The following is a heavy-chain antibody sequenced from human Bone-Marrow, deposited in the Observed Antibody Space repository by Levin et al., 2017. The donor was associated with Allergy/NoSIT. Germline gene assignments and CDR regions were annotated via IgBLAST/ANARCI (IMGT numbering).Heavy chain of an antibody. D-gene: IGHD1-14*01. J-gene: IGHJ3*01. V-gene: IGHV1-69*13. CDR2: IVPIFGVA. CDR3: ARKFRAGNDAFDL. CDR1: GGVFGSHA. Sequence: SVKVSCKASGGVFGSHAISWLRQAPGQGPEWMGDIVPIFGVANYAQKLQGRITITADESTNTAYMELSSLTSEDTAVYYCARKFRAGNDAFDLWGQGTMVIVSS.